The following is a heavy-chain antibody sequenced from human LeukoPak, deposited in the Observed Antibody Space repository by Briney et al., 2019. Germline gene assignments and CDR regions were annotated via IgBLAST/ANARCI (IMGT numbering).Heavy chain of an antibody. D-gene: IGHD6-13*01. V-gene: IGHV3-30*02. Sequence: GALRLSCAASGFTLSSYGMDWVRQAPGKGLEWVAFIRYDGSNKYYADSVKGRFTISRDNSKNTLYLQMNSLRAEDTAVYYCAKDSRIAAAVRGYAFDIWGQGTMVTVSS. CDR3: AKDSRIAAAVRGYAFDI. J-gene: IGHJ3*02. CDR1: GFTLSSYG. CDR2: IRYDGSNK.